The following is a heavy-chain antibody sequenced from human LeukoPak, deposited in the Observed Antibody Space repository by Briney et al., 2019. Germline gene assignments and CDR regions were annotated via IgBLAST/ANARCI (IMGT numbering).Heavy chain of an antibody. D-gene: IGHD6-13*01. CDR3: ARDGSKWNFDY. CDR2: IIPSGDTT. CDR1: GYTFTSYY. V-gene: IGHV1-46*01. Sequence: ASVKVSCKASGYTFTSYYMHWVRQAPGQGLEWMGRIIPSGDTTHYSQKFQGRVTITRDTSTSTVYLVLSSLRSEDTAVYYCARDGSKWNFDYWGQGTLVTVSS. J-gene: IGHJ4*02.